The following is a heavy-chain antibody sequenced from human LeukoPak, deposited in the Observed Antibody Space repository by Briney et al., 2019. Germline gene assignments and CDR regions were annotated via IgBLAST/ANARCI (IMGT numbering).Heavy chain of an antibody. CDR3: ARASTHIVVVVAANFDY. CDR2: IYTSGST. J-gene: IGHJ4*02. D-gene: IGHD2-15*01. Sequence: SSETLSLTCTVSGGSISSYYWSWIRQPAGKGLEWIGRIYTSGSTNYNPSLKSRVTMSVDTSKNQFSLKLSSVTAADTAVYYCARASTHIVVVVAANFDYWGRGTLVTVSS. CDR1: GGSISSYY. V-gene: IGHV4-4*07.